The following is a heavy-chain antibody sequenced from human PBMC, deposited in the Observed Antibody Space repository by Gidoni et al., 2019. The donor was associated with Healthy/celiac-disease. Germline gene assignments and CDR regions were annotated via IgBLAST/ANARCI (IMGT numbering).Heavy chain of an antibody. CDR1: GFTFSSYG. J-gene: IGHJ4*02. D-gene: IGHD3-10*01. CDR3: ASPSGSYYNWFFDY. Sequence: QVQLVESGGGVVQPGRSLRLSCAASGFTFSSYGMHWVRQAPGKGLEWVAVISYDGSNKYYADSVKGRFTISRDNSKNTLYLQMNSLRAEDTAVYYCASPSGSYYNWFFDYWGQGTLVTVSS. CDR2: ISYDGSNK. V-gene: IGHV3-30*03.